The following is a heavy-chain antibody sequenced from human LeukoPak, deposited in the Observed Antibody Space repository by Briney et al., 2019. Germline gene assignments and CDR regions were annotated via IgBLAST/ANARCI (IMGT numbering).Heavy chain of an antibody. CDR2: MNPNSGNT. V-gene: IGHV1-8*01. CDR1: GYTFTSYD. Sequence: DSAKVSCKASGYTFTSYDINWVRQATGQGLEWMGWMNPNSGNTGYAQKFQGRVTMTRNTSISTAYMELSSLRSEDTAVYYCARGLRWPSDAFDIWGQGTMVTVYS. CDR3: ARGLRWPSDAFDI. J-gene: IGHJ3*02. D-gene: IGHD5-24*01.